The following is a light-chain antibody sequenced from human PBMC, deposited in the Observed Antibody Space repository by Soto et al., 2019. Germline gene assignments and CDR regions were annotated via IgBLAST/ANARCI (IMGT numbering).Light chain of an antibody. Sequence: EIVLTQSPATLSLSPGERATLSCRASQSVSSYLAWYQQKPGQAPRLLIYDASNRATGIPARFSGSGSGTDFTLTISSLEPEDFAVYYCQQRSYWPFTFGPGNKVDIK. CDR1: QSVSSY. V-gene: IGKV3-11*01. CDR2: DAS. J-gene: IGKJ3*01. CDR3: QQRSYWPFT.